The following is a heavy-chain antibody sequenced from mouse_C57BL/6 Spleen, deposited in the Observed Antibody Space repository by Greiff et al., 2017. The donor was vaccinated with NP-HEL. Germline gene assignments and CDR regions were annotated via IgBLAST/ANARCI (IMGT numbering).Heavy chain of an antibody. J-gene: IGHJ2*01. CDR3: ARDYGSSYLGYFDY. Sequence: VKLMESGAELARPGASVKLSCKASGYTFTSYGISWVKQRTGQGLEWIGEIYPRSGNTYYNEKFKGKATLTADKSSSTAYMELRSLTSEDSAVYFCARDYGSSYLGYFDYWGQGTTLTVSS. CDR1: GYTFTSYG. CDR2: IYPRSGNT. V-gene: IGHV1-81*01. D-gene: IGHD1-1*01.